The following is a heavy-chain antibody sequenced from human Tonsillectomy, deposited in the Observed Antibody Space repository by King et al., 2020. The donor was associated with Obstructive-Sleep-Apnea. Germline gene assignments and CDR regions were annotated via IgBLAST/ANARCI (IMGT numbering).Heavy chain of an antibody. CDR3: VGGGEMGAVDY. J-gene: IGHJ4*02. Sequence: QLQESGPGLVKPSETLSLTCTVSGGSISSSSYYWGWIRQSPGKGLEWIGSIYYSGITSYNPSLESRVTIPEDTATNHFSLTLNPVIAADTAVYYCVGGGEMGAVDYWGQGTLVTVSS. CDR2: IYYSGIT. CDR1: GGSISSSSYY. D-gene: IGHD1-26*01. V-gene: IGHV4-39*07.